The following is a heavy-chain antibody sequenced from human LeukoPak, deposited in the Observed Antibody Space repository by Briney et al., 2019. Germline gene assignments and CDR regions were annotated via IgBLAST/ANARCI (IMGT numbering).Heavy chain of an antibody. CDR3: AGGTGYNSKLNY. CDR1: GYTFTSYY. Sequence: ASLKFSCKASGYTFTSYYMHWVQQAAGQVLEWMGIINPSGGSTSYAQKFQGRVTMTRDMSTSTVYMELSSLRSEDTAVYYCAGGTGYNSKLNYWGQGTLVTVSS. J-gene: IGHJ4*02. V-gene: IGHV1-46*01. D-gene: IGHD5-24*01. CDR2: INPSGGST.